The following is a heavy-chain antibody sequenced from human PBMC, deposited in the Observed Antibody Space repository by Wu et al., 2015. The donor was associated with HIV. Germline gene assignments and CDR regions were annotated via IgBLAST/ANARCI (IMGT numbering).Heavy chain of an antibody. V-gene: IGHV1-69*12. CDR3: ARPYYYDSSGYQYYFDY. CDR1: GGTFSSYA. Sequence: QVQLVQSGAEVKKPGSSVKVSCKASGGTFSSYAISWVRQAPGQGLEWMGGIIPIFGTANYAQKFQGRVTITADESTSTAYMELSSLRSEDTAVYYCARPYYYDSSGYQYYFDYWGQGTLVHRLL. J-gene: IGHJ4*02. CDR2: IIPIFGTA. D-gene: IGHD3-22*01.